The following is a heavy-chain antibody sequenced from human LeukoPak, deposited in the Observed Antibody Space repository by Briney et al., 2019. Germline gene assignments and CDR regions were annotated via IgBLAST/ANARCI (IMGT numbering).Heavy chain of an antibody. V-gene: IGHV3-30*04. Sequence: GGSLRLSCAASGFTFSSYAMHWVRQAPGKGLEWVAVISYDGSNKYYADSVKGRFTIPRDNSKNTLYLQMSSLRAEDTALYFCAKGRGYYGSALNYYMDVWGKGTTVTISS. D-gene: IGHD3-10*01. CDR3: AKGRGYYGSALNYYMDV. CDR1: GFTFSSYA. J-gene: IGHJ6*03. CDR2: ISYDGSNK.